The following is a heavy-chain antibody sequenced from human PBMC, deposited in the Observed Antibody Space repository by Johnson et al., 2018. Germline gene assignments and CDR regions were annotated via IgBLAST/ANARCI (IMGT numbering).Heavy chain of an antibody. CDR2: IWYDGSNK. CDR1: GFTFSSYG. J-gene: IGHJ6*02. V-gene: IGHV3-33*01. D-gene: IGHD3-10*01. Sequence: QLVESGGGVVQPGRSLRLSCAASGFTFSSYGMHWVRQAPGKGLEWVAGIWYDGSNKDYADSVKGRFTISRENSKNTLYQQMNSLRAEDTAVYYWARRGKGVDVWGQGTTVTVSS. CDR3: ARRGKGVDV.